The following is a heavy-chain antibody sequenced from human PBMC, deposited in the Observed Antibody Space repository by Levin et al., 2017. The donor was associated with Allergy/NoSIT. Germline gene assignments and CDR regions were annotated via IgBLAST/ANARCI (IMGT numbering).Heavy chain of an antibody. CDR3: ARDLRATISLVWYFDL. V-gene: IGHV3-30-3*01. J-gene: IGHJ2*01. CDR1: GFTFSSYA. Sequence: HPGGSLRLSCAASGFTFSSYAMHWVRQAPGKGLEWVAVISYDGSNKYYADSVKGRFTISRDNSKNTLYLQMNSLRAEDTAVYYCARDLRATISLVWYFDLWGRGTLVTVSS. D-gene: IGHD5-12*01. CDR2: ISYDGSNK.